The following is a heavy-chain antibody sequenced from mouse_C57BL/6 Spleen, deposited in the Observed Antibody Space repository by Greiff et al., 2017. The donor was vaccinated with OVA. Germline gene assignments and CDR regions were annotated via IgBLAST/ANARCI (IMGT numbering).Heavy chain of an antibody. CDR3: ARDPYYYGSSYVAY. J-gene: IGHJ3*01. Sequence: QVQLKQPGAELVKPGASVKLSCKASGYTFTSYWMHWVKQRPGRGLEWIGRIDPNSGGTKYNEKFKSKATLTVDKPSSTAYMQLSSLTSEDSAVYYCARDPYYYGSSYVAYWGQGTLVTVSA. D-gene: IGHD1-1*01. CDR2: IDPNSGGT. V-gene: IGHV1-72*01. CDR1: GYTFTSYW.